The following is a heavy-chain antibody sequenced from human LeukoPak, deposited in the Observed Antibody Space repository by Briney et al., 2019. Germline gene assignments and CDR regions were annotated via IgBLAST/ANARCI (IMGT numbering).Heavy chain of an antibody. V-gene: IGHV1-69*06. D-gene: IGHD4-17*01. CDR2: IIPIFGTA. J-gene: IGHJ6*03. CDR3: ARTLTVTNYYYYYYMDV. CDR1: GGTFSSYA. Sequence: ASVKVSCKASGGTFSSYAISWVRQAPGQGLEWMGGIIPIFGTANYAQKFQGRVTITADKSTSTAYMELSSLRSEDTAVYYCARTLTVTNYYYYYYMDVWGKGTTVTVSS.